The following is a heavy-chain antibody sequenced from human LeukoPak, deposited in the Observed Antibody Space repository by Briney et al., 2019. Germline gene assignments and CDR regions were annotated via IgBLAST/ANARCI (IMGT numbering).Heavy chain of an antibody. CDR1: GFTFGDYA. CDR3: TRVGDIVVVVAATGDY. D-gene: IGHD2-15*01. V-gene: IGHV3-49*03. Sequence: GGSLRLSCTASGFTFGDYAMSWFRQAPGKGLEWVGFIRSKAYGCTTEYAASVKVRFTIARDDSKSIAYLQMNSLKTEDTAVYYCTRVGDIVVVVAATGDYWGQGTLVTVSS. J-gene: IGHJ4*02. CDR2: IRSKAYGCTT.